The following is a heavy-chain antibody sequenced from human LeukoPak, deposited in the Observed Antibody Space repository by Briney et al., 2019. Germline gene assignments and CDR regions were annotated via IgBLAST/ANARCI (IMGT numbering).Heavy chain of an antibody. CDR3: ARVSRWSRGNAFDI. CDR1: GFTFSSYA. V-gene: IGHV3-53*01. Sequence: SGGSLRLSCAASGFTFSSYAMSWVRQAPGKGLEWVSVIYSGGSTYYADSVKGRFTISRDNSKNTLYLQMNSLRAEDTAVYYCARVSRWSRGNAFDIWGQGTMVTVSS. D-gene: IGHD3-16*01. CDR2: IYSGGST. J-gene: IGHJ3*02.